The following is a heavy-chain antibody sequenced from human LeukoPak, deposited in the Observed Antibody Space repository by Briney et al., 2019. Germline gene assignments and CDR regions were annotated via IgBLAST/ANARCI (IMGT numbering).Heavy chain of an antibody. D-gene: IGHD2-21*02. CDR1: GFTFSDYS. Sequence: GGSLRLSCAASGFTFSDYSMSWIRQAPGKGLEWVSYIGGSSSPIYYADSVKGRFTISRDNARNSLYLQMNSLRTEDTAVYHCARGRTYCPYWGQGTLVTVSS. CDR2: IGGSSSPI. V-gene: IGHV3-11*01. J-gene: IGHJ4*02. CDR3: ARGRTYCPY.